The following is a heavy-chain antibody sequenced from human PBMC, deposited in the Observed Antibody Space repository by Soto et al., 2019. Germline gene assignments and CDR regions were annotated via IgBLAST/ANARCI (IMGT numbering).Heavy chain of an antibody. CDR2: ITVYNGHT. Sequence: QVYLVQSGGEVIRPGASVQVSCRASGYTFSNYGISWVRQAPGHGLEWMGWITVYNGHTNYPQKFQGRLNKTTDTAPRTAYLELRRPTSPPSAVYYCARREAPNYTDGSDSGDCDYWGQGNLVTVSS. CDR3: ARREAPNYTDGSDSGDCDY. V-gene: IGHV1-18*01. CDR1: GYTFSNYG. D-gene: IGHD2-2*02. J-gene: IGHJ4*02.